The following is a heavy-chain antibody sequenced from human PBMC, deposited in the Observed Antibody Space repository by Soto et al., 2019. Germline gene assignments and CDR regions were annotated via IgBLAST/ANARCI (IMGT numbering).Heavy chain of an antibody. CDR3: ARGKGYCTTSSCRECGSCYYDY. Sequence: PSETLSLTCAVYGESFSCFYWSWIRQAPGKGLEWIGEINHSGSTNYNPSLKTRVTISVDTSKNQFSLNLNSVTAADTAVYYCARGKGYCTTSSCRECGSCYYDYWGQGALVTVSS. J-gene: IGHJ4*02. V-gene: IGHV4-34*01. CDR2: INHSGST. CDR1: GESFSCFY. D-gene: IGHD2-2*01.